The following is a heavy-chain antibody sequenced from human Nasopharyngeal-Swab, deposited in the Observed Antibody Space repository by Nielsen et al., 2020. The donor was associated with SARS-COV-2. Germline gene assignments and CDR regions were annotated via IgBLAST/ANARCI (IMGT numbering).Heavy chain of an antibody. CDR2: IWYDGRNK. J-gene: IGHJ6*02. Sequence: GESLKISCAASGFTFSSYGMHWVRQAPGKGLEWVAVIWYDGRNKYYADSVKGRFTISRDNSKNTLYLQMNSLRAEDTAVYYCARGITMVQGVIITNYYYGMDVWGQGTTVTVSS. D-gene: IGHD3-10*01. CDR1: GFTFSSYG. V-gene: IGHV3-33*01. CDR3: ARGITMVQGVIITNYYYGMDV.